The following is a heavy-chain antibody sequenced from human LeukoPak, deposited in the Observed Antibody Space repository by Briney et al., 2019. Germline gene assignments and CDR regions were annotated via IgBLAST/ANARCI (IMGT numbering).Heavy chain of an antibody. CDR3: ARGSTNYDILTGYSPFDY. D-gene: IGHD3-9*01. J-gene: IGHJ4*02. CDR1: GFTFSSYS. CDR2: ISSSSSYI. V-gene: IGHV3-21*01. Sequence: GGSLRLSCAASGFTFSSYSMNWVRQAPGKGLEWVSSISSSSSYIYYADSVKGRFTISRDNAKNSLYLQMNSLRAEDTAVYYCARGSTNYDILTGYSPFDYWGQGTLVTVSS.